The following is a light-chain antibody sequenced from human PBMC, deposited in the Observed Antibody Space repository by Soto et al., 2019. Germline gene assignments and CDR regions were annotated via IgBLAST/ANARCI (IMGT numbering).Light chain of an antibody. Sequence: DIQMTQSPSTLSGSVGDRVTITCRASQTIGSWLAWYQQKPGKAPKLLIYKASTLKSGVPSRFSGSGSGTEFTLTISSLQPDDFATYYCQHYNSYSEAFXQGTKVDIK. CDR3: QHYNSYSEA. V-gene: IGKV1-5*03. CDR1: QTIGSW. J-gene: IGKJ1*01. CDR2: KAS.